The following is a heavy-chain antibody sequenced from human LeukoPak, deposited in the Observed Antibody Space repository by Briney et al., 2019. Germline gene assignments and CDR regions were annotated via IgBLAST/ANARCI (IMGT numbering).Heavy chain of an antibody. V-gene: IGHV1-18*01. D-gene: IGHD3-10*01. J-gene: IGHJ5*01. Sequence: ASVKVSCKATSRISWVRQSPGQGLEWMGWIGTYGGDTYYAQTVQGRITVTTGKSTITVYMQLMTLLSHDTAVYYCARDLWNFVDDSVYNRDFDSWGQGTLVTVSS. CDR1: TSR. CDR2: IGTYGGDT. CDR3: ARDLWNFVDDSVYNRDFDS.